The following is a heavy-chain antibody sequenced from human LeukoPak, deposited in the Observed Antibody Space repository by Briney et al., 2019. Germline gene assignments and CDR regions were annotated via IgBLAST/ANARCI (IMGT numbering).Heavy chain of an antibody. CDR2: IKQDGSEK. CDR3: ARSQPLGWLRSDLYFDY. D-gene: IGHD5-12*01. J-gene: IGHJ4*02. Sequence: GGSLRLSCAASGFTFDDYAMHWVRQAPGKGLEWVANIKQDGSEKYYVDSVKGRFTISRDNAKNSLYLQMNSLRAEDTAVYYCARSQPLGWLRSDLYFDYWGQGTLVTVSS. V-gene: IGHV3-7*01. CDR1: GFTFDDYA.